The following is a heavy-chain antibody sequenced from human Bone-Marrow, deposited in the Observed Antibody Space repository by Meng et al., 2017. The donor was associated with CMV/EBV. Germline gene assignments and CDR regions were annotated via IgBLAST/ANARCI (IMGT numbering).Heavy chain of an antibody. Sequence: GGYLRLSCAASGFTFSSYAMHWVRQAPGKGLEWVANIRFDGTNKYHADSVKGRFTISRDNSKNTLYLQMNSLRAEDTAVYYCAKRGDSSGNYAMDVWGQGTTVTVSS. CDR1: GFTFSSYA. CDR2: IRFDGTNK. V-gene: IGHV3-30*02. J-gene: IGHJ6*01. CDR3: AKRGDSSGNYAMDV. D-gene: IGHD3-22*01.